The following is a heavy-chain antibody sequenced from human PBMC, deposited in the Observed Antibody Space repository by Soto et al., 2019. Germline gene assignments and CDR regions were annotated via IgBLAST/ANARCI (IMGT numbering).Heavy chain of an antibody. Sequence: PGGSLRLSCAASGFTFSSFALSWVRQAPGKGLEWVSAISGRGDDTDYAGSVKGRFTISRDNSKNTLYLQMNTLRAEDTAIYYCAGPGYSSQDYWGQGTLVTVSS. CDR2: ISGRGDDT. V-gene: IGHV3-23*01. CDR3: AGPGYSSQDY. D-gene: IGHD5-18*01. CDR1: GFTFSSFA. J-gene: IGHJ4*02.